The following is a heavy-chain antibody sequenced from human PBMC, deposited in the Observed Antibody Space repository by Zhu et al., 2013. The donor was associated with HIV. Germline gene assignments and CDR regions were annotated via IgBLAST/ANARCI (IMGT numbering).Heavy chain of an antibody. J-gene: IGHJ4*02. CDR2: IIPILGIA. CDR1: GGTFSSYT. Sequence: QVQLVQSGAEVKKPGSSVKVSCKASGGTFSSYTISWVRQAPGQGLEWMGRIIPILGIANYAQKFQGRVTITADKSTSTAYMELSSLRSEDTAVYYCATSIVGATFLGVNKQGRAELLDYWGQGTLVTVSS. CDR3: ATSIVGATFLGVNKQGRAELLDY. V-gene: IGHV1-69*02. D-gene: IGHD1-26*01.